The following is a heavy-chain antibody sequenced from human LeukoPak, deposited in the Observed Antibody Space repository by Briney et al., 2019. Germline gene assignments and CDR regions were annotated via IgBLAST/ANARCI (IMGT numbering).Heavy chain of an antibody. J-gene: IGHJ4*02. D-gene: IGHD4-17*01. CDR1: LVSFDDYY. CDR2: INHSGYT. Sequence: PLEALSLTRAVSLVSFDDYYWAWVRQTPGKGLEWIGEINHSGYTNDRPSLKSLVTLSIDPSRKQFSLNLRSVTVADAGFYYCTRMTTGRDYWGQGTLVTVSS. CDR3: TRMTTGRDY. V-gene: IGHV4-34*01.